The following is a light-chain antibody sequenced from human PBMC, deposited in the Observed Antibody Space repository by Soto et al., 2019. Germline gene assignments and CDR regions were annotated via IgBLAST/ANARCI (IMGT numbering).Light chain of an antibody. Sequence: PGDRATLSCMASQSVSNNYLAWYQQKPGQAPRLLIYGASDRATGIPDRFSGSGSGTEFTLTISSLQSEDFAVYYCQQYNNWITFGQGTRLEIK. CDR3: QQYNNWIT. CDR1: QSVSNN. CDR2: GAS. V-gene: IGKV3D-15*01. J-gene: IGKJ5*01.